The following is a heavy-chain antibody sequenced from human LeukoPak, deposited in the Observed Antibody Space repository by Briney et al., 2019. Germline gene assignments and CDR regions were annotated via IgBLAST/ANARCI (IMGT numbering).Heavy chain of an antibody. CDR2: INHSGST. J-gene: IGHJ6*03. CDR1: GGSFSGYY. CDR3: ARARDGYNYVYYYYYMDV. V-gene: IGHV4-34*01. D-gene: IGHD5-24*01. Sequence: PSETLSLTCAVYGGSFSGYYWSWIRQPPGKGLEWIGEINHSGSTNYNPSLKSRVTISVDTSKNQFSPKLSSVTAADTAVYYCARARDGYNYVYYYYYMDVWGKGTTVTVSS.